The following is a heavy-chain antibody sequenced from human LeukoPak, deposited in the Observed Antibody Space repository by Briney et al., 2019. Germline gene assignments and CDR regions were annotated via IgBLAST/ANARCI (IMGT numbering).Heavy chain of an antibody. CDR2: IRDSGNGT. J-gene: IGHJ4*02. V-gene: IGHV3-23*01. D-gene: IGHD3-3*01. CDR3: AKWAYYDFWSGHYKSHFDS. CDR1: GFTFKNYA. Sequence: PGGSLRLSCVVSGFTFKNYAMSWVRQAPGKGLECVSSIRDSGNGTDYADPVKGRFTVSRDNSKNILYLHMNTLSAEDTAVYYCAKWAYYDFWSGHYKSHFDSWGQGTLVTVSP.